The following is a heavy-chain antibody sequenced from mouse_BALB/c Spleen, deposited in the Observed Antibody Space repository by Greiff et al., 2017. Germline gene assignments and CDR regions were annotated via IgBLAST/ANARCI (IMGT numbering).Heavy chain of an antibody. V-gene: IGHV2-2*02. J-gene: IGHJ4*01. CDR3: ARTLGDYAMDY. CDR2: IWSGGST. Sequence: VMLVESGPGLVQPSQSLSITCTASGFSLTSYGVHWVRQSPGKGLEWLGVIWSGGSTDYNAAFISRLSISKDNSKSQVFFKMNSLQANDAAIYYCARTLGDYAMDYWGQGTSVTVSS. CDR1: GFSLTSYG. D-gene: IGHD4-1*01.